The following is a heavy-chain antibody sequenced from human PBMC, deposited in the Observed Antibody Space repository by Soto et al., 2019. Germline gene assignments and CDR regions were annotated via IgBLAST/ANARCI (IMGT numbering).Heavy chain of an antibody. D-gene: IGHD1-7*01. Sequence: PGGSLRLSCAASGFTFSDYYMSWIRQAPGKGLEWVSYISSSSSYTNYADSVKGRFTISRDNAKNSLYLQMNSLRAEDTAVCYCARDKAGTTSAFDYWGQGTLVTVSS. J-gene: IGHJ4*02. CDR2: ISSSSSYT. CDR3: ARDKAGTTSAFDY. CDR1: GFTFSDYY. V-gene: IGHV3-11*06.